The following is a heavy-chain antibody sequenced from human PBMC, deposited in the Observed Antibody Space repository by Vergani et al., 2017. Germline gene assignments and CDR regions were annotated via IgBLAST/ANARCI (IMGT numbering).Heavy chain of an antibody. CDR3: AKHFRGWGIDY. CDR2: IQFDGSNQ. V-gene: IGHV3-30*02. D-gene: IGHD3-16*01. Sequence: QVQLVESGGGVVQRGGSLRLSCATSGFTLSNSDMQWIRQGPGKGLEFVAVIQFDGSNQYYADSVKGRFTLSRDFYKNTLYLQMNSLRTDDTATYYCAKHFRGWGIDYWGQGTKVSVSS. CDR1: GFTLSNSD. J-gene: IGHJ4*02.